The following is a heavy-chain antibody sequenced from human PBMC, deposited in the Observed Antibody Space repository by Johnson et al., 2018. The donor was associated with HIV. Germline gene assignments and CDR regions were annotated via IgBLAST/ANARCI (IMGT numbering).Heavy chain of an antibody. D-gene: IGHD4-17*01. V-gene: IGHV3-30*04. CDR2: ISYDGSNK. CDR1: GFTFSSYA. Sequence: HVQLVESGGGVVQPGRSLRLSCAASGFTFSSYAMHWVRQAPGKGLEWVAVISYDGSNKYYADSVKGRFTISRDNSKKPLFMQMTSLRGEDTAVYYCAKDQYRKLTTIAGIWGQGTMVTVSS. J-gene: IGHJ3*02. CDR3: AKDQYRKLTTIAGI.